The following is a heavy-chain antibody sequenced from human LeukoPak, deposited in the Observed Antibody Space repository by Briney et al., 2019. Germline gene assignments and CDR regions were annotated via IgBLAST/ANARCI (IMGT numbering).Heavy chain of an antibody. V-gene: IGHV3-48*01. Sequence: GGSLRLSCAVSGFTFGSYSMNWVRQAPGKGLEWVSYISSSSGTIYYADSVKGRFTVSRDNAKNSLYLQMNSLRAEDTAVYYCARDKRSVNWFDPWGHGTLVTVSS. CDR2: ISSSSGTI. CDR1: GFTFGSYS. D-gene: IGHD4-17*01. J-gene: IGHJ5*02. CDR3: ARDKRSVNWFDP.